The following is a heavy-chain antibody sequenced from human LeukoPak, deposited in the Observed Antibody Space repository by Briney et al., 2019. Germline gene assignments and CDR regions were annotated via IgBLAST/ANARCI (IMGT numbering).Heavy chain of an antibody. Sequence: GGSLRLSCAASGFTFSDYGMHWVRQAPGKGLEWVSAISGSGGSTYYADSVKGRFTISRDNSKNTLYLQVNSLRAEDTAVYYCARDGNFGYDAFDIWGQGTMVTVSS. J-gene: IGHJ3*02. CDR1: GFTFSDYG. CDR2: ISGSGGST. CDR3: ARDGNFGYDAFDI. V-gene: IGHV3-23*01. D-gene: IGHD3-10*01.